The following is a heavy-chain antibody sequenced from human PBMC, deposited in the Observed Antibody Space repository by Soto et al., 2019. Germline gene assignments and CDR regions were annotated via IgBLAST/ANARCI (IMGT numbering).Heavy chain of an antibody. V-gene: IGHV1-18*01. Sequence: ASVKVSCKASGYTFTSYGISWVRQAPGQGLEWMGWISAYNGNTNYAQKLQGRVTMTTDTSTSTAYMELRSLRSDDTAVYYCARAHDILTVDWFDPWGQGTLVTVSS. CDR2: ISAYNGNT. CDR3: ARAHDILTVDWFDP. CDR1: GYTFTSYG. D-gene: IGHD3-9*01. J-gene: IGHJ5*02.